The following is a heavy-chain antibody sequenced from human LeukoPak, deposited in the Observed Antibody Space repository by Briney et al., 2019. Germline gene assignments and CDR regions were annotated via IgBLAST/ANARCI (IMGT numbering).Heavy chain of an antibody. CDR1: GGSFSGYY. CDR3: ARQRVRYCSSTSCLAPFGY. V-gene: IGHV4-59*10. CDR2: IHTSGST. D-gene: IGHD2-2*01. Sequence: SETLSLTCAVYGGSFSGYYWSWIRQPAGKGLEWIGRIHTSGSTNYNPSLKSRVTMSVDTSKNQFSLKLSSVTAADTAVYYCARQRVRYCSSTSCLAPFGYWGQGTLVTVSS. J-gene: IGHJ4*02.